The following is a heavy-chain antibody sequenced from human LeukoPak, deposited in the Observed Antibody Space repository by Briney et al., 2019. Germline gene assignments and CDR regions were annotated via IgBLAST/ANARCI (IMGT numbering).Heavy chain of an antibody. Sequence: GGSLRLSCAASGFTFSSYAMSWVRQAPGKGLEWVSAISGSGGSTYYADSVKGRFTISRNNSKNTLYLQMNSLRAEDTAVYYCAKTLAVERYFDYWGQGTLVTVSS. CDR1: GFTFSSYA. CDR3: AKTLAVERYFDY. V-gene: IGHV3-23*01. J-gene: IGHJ4*02. CDR2: ISGSGGST. D-gene: IGHD6-19*01.